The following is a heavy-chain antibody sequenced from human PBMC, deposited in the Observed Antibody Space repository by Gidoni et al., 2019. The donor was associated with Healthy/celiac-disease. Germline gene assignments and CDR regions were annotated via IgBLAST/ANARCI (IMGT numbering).Heavy chain of an antibody. D-gene: IGHD2-2*01. Sequence: EVQLVQSGAEVKKPGESLRISCKGSGYSFTSYWISWVRQMPVKGLEWMGRIDPSDSYTNYSPSFQGHVTISADKSISTAYLQWSSLKASDTAMYYCARLGYCSSTSCAGWFDPWGQGTLVTVSS. CDR1: GYSFTSYW. CDR3: ARLGYCSSTSCAGWFDP. J-gene: IGHJ5*02. V-gene: IGHV5-10-1*03. CDR2: IDPSDSYT.